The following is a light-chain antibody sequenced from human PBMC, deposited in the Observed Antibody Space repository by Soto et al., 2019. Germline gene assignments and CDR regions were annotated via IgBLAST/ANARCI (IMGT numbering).Light chain of an antibody. CDR3: AAWDDSLSGRYV. J-gene: IGLJ1*01. CDR1: SSSIGSNY. V-gene: IGLV1-47*01. CDR2: RNN. Sequence: QSALTQPPSASGTPGQRVTISCSGSSSSIGSNYVYWYQQLPGTAPKLLISRNNQRPSGVPDRFSGSKSGTSASLAISGLRSEDEADYFCAAWDDSLSGRYVLGTGTKVTVL.